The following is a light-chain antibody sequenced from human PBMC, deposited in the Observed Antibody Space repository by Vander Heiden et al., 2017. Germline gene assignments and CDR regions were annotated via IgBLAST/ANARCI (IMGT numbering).Light chain of an antibody. CDR3: AAWDDSLNGPV. Sequence: QSMLTQPPSASATPGPRVTISCSGSSSNIGGKIVDWYQQLPGPPPKLLTYRNDQRPSGVPDRFSGSRSGASASLAISGLQSEDEADYYCAAWDDSLNGPVFGGGTKLTVL. CDR1: SSNIGGKI. V-gene: IGLV1-44*01. CDR2: RND. J-gene: IGLJ3*02.